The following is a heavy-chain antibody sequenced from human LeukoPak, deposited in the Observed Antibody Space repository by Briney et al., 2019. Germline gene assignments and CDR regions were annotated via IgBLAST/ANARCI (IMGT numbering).Heavy chain of an antibody. Sequence: ASVKVSCEASGYTFTSHALHWVRQAPGESLEWMAWINGATGNTEYSQKFQARVTITRDTSASTAYMELSSLRSEDTAVYYCARSIIIVPNTSYYYYYMDVWGQGTTVTVSS. J-gene: IGHJ6*02. CDR1: GYTFTSHA. CDR3: ARSIIIVPNTSYYYYYMDV. D-gene: IGHD2/OR15-2a*01. V-gene: IGHV1-3*01. CDR2: INGATGNT.